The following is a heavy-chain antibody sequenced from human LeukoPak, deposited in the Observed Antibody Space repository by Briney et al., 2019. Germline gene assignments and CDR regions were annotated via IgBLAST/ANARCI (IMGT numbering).Heavy chain of an antibody. CDR2: INHSGST. J-gene: IGHJ5*02. D-gene: IGHD2-8*01. CDR3: ARGLPFTIVLMVYARGEWFDP. CDR1: GGSFSGYY. Sequence: SETLSLTCAVYGGSFSGYYWSWIRQPPGKGLEWIGEINHSGSTNYNPSLKSRVTISVDTSKNQFSLKLSSVTAADTAVYYCARGLPFTIVLMVYARGEWFDPWAREPWSPSPQ. V-gene: IGHV4-34*01.